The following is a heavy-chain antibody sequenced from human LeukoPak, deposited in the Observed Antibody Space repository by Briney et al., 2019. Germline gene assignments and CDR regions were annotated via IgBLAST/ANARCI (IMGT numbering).Heavy chain of an antibody. Sequence: ASVKVSCKASGYAGTGYYMHWVRQAPGQGLEWMGWIKPNSGVTKFAQRFQGRVTMTRDTSTSTAYLDLSSLRSDDTAVYYCATDVLYGGNDFDYWGQGTLVTVSS. CDR1: GYAGTGYY. CDR3: ATDVLYGGNDFDY. D-gene: IGHD5-12*01. J-gene: IGHJ4*02. CDR2: IKPNSGVT. V-gene: IGHV1-2*02.